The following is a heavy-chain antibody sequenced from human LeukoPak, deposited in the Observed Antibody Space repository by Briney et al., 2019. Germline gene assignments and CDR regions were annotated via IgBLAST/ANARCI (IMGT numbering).Heavy chain of an antibody. CDR3: ARGGGYYGSGSLHYYYYYMDV. V-gene: IGHV3-48*03. Sequence: GGSLRLFCAASGFTFSSYEMNWVRQAPGKGLEWVSYISSSGNTIYYADSVKGRFTISRDNAKNSLYLQMNSLRAEDTAVYYCARGGGYYGSGSLHYYYYYMDVWGKGTTVTVSS. CDR1: GFTFSSYE. J-gene: IGHJ6*03. D-gene: IGHD3-10*01. CDR2: ISSSGNTI.